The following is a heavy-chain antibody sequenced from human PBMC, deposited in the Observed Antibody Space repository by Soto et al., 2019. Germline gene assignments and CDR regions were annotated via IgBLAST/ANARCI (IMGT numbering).Heavy chain of an antibody. Sequence: EVQLVESGGGLVQPGGSLRLSCAASGFPFSNAWMNWVRQAPGKGLEWVGRITSKTDGGTADYAAPVKGRFTISRDDSKNTLYLQINSLRTADTAVYFCTTWGTYCSSTSCYRSNWFDPWGQGTLVTVSS. CDR1: GFPFSNAW. CDR3: TTWGTYCSSTSCYRSNWFDP. J-gene: IGHJ5*02. V-gene: IGHV3-15*01. CDR2: ITSKTDGGTA. D-gene: IGHD2-2*02.